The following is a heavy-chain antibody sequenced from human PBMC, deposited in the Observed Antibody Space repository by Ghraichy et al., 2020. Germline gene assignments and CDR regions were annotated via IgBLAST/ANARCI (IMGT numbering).Heavy chain of an antibody. J-gene: IGHJ4*02. CDR2: ISGDGIT. V-gene: IGHV3-74*01. CDR1: GFTFSTYW. CDR3: ARRHETTGVLDY. Sequence: GGSLRLSCAASGFTFSTYWMHWVRQVPGKGLVCVSRISGDGITHYADFVKGRFTISRDNAKNTLYLEMSTQRAEDTAVYYCARRHETTGVLDYWGMGTLVTVSS. D-gene: IGHD1-1*01.